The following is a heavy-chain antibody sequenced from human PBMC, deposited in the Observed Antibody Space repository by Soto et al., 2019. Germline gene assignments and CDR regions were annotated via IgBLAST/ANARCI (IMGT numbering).Heavy chain of an antibody. Sequence: HPGGSLRLSCAASGFTFSTYEFNWVRQAPGRGLELMSYISVCGNIIKYADSVKGRFTTSRDNAENYLHLHMSSLRVDDTAVYFCVRDTMSASAAASLDYWGQGTQVTVSS. D-gene: IGHD6-13*01. CDR3: VRDTMSASAAASLDY. CDR1: GFTFSTYE. CDR2: ISVCGNII. J-gene: IGHJ4*02. V-gene: IGHV3-48*03.